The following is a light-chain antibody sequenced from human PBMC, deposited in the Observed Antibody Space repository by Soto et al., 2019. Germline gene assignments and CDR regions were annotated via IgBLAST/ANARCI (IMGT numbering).Light chain of an antibody. CDR1: PSVSSSY. J-gene: IGKJ1*01. V-gene: IGKV3-15*01. Sequence: EMVLTPSPGPLSLTPGERVTHSCMPSPSVSSSYLAWYQQKPGQAPRLLIYGASTRATGIPARFSGSGSGTEFTLTISSLQSEDFAVYYCQQYNNWPSWTFGKGTKVDIK. CDR2: GAS. CDR3: QQYNNWPSWT.